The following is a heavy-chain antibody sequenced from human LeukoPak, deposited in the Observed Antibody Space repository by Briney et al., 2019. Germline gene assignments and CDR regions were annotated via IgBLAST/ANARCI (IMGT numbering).Heavy chain of an antibody. D-gene: IGHD6-13*01. V-gene: IGHV3-23*01. CDR2: ITGSGLTT. CDR3: AKVAASDVWSSCDS. CDR1: GFTFSDFA. J-gene: IGHJ5*01. Sequence: PGGSLRLSCTTIGFTFSDFAMTWVRQAPGKGLEWVSIITGSGLTTYYAESVKGRFTISRDNSKNALYLQMPSLKAEDTAVYYCAKVAASDVWSSCDSWGQGTLVTVSS.